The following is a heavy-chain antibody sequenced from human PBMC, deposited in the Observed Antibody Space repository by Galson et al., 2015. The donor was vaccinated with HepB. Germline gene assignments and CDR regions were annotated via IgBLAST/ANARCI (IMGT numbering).Heavy chain of an antibody. CDR3: ARAWVVVVAATLQPNWFDP. CDR2: INPNSGGT. CDR1: GYTFTGYY. D-gene: IGHD2-15*01. J-gene: IGHJ5*02. Sequence: SVKVSCKASGYTFTGYYMHWVRQAPGQGLEWMGWINPNSGGTNYAQKFQGRVTMTRDTSISTAYMELSRLRSDDTAVYYCARAWVVVVAATLQPNWFDPWGQGTLVTVSS. V-gene: IGHV1-2*02.